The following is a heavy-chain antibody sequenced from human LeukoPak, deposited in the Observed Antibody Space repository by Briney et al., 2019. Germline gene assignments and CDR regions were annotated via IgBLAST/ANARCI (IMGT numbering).Heavy chain of an antibody. CDR1: GFMLRSDG. CDR3: AKVNGVAGIDS. Sequence: GGSLRLSCAASGFMLRSDGMYWVRQAPGKGLEWVAFLRYDGSTYYADSVKGRFTISRDNSQNTLYLQMSSVRGEDTDVYYCAKVNGVAGIDSWGQGTLVTVSS. D-gene: IGHD6-19*01. CDR2: LRYDGST. V-gene: IGHV3-30*02. J-gene: IGHJ4*02.